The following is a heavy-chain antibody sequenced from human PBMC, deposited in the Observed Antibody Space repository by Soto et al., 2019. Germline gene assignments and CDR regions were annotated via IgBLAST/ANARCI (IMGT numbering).Heavy chain of an antibody. J-gene: IGHJ6*02. V-gene: IGHV3-13*05. CDR1: GLTFRNYD. CDR3: ARTDRDFYGLDV. CDR2: ISAAGDP. Sequence: EVQLVESGGGLVQPGGSLRLSCEASGLTFRNYDMHWVRQGTGKGLEWVSGISAAGDPDYADSVEGRFTISRENAQNSFFLQINSLRVGDTAVYYCARTDRDFYGLDVWGQGTTVIVSS.